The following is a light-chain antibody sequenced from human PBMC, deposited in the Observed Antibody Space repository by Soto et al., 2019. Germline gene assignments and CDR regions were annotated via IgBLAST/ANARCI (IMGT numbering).Light chain of an antibody. J-gene: IGLJ2*01. Sequence: QLVLTQSPSASASPGAWVKLTCTLSSGHSSNAIAWHQQQPEKGPRYLMRVNSDGTYTKGGGIPDRFSGSSSGAERYPTISSLQSEDEADYYCQTWGSGVVFGGGTKVTVL. CDR2: VNSDGTY. V-gene: IGLV4-69*01. CDR3: QTWGSGVV. CDR1: SGHSSNA.